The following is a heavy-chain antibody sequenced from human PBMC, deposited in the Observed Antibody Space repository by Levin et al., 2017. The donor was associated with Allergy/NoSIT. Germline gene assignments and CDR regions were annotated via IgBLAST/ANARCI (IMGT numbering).Heavy chain of an antibody. Sequence: GGSLRLSCAASGFTFSSYAMHWVRQAPGKGLEYVSAISSNGGSTYYANSVKGRFTISRDNSKNTLYLQMGSLRAEDMAVYYCARGGCSSTSCYAGWLRSTPLDYWGQGTLVTVSS. CDR2: ISSNGGST. V-gene: IGHV3-64*01. CDR3: ARGGCSSTSCYAGWLRSTPLDY. D-gene: IGHD2-2*01. J-gene: IGHJ4*02. CDR1: GFTFSSYA.